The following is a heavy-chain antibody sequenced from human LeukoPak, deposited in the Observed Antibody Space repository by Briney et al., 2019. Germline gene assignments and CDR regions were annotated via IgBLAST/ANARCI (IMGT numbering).Heavy chain of an antibody. CDR1: GGSISSYY. Sequence: SETLSLTCTVSGGSISSYYWSWIRQPPGKELEWIGYIYYSGSTNYNPSLKSRVTISVDTSKNQFSLKLSSVTAADTAVYYCARVVEDYGSGSYYIDYWGQGTVVTVSS. V-gene: IGHV4-59*01. D-gene: IGHD3-10*01. CDR2: IYYSGST. CDR3: ARVVEDYGSGSYYIDY. J-gene: IGHJ4*02.